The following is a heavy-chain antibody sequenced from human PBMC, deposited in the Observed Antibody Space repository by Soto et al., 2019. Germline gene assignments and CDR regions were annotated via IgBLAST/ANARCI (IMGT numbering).Heavy chain of an antibody. CDR2: IYWDDDK. J-gene: IGHJ4*02. CDR3: AHGRVGIEAALYNFDY. D-gene: IGHD3-16*01. CDR1: GFSLSTSGVG. Sequence: SGPTLVKPTQTLTLTCTFSGFSLSTSGVGVGWIRQPPGKALEWLALIYWDDDKRYSPSLKSRLTITKDTSKNQVVLTMTNMDPVDTATYYCAHGRVGIEAALYNFDYWGQGTLVTVSS. V-gene: IGHV2-5*02.